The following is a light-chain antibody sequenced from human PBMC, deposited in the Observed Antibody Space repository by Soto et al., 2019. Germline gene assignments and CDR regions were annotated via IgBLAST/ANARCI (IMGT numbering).Light chain of an antibody. CDR2: DAS. CDR3: QQYGSSPRT. CDR1: QSVTSSY. Sequence: EIVLTQSPGTLSLSPGERATLSCRASQSVTSSYLAWYQQKPGQAPRVLIYDASSRATGIPDRFSGSGSGTDFTLTISRLEPEDFAVYYCQQYGSSPRTFGGGTKVDIK. J-gene: IGKJ4*01. V-gene: IGKV3-20*01.